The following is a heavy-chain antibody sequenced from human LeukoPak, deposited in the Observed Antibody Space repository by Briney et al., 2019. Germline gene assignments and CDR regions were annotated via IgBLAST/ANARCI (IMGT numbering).Heavy chain of an antibody. D-gene: IGHD5-18*01. V-gene: IGHV3-43*02. J-gene: IGHJ6*02. CDR2: ISEDGGST. CDR1: GFTFDDYA. Sequence: PGGSLRLSCAASGFTFDDYAMHWVRQAPGKGLEWVSLISEDGGSTYYADSVKGRFTISRDNSKNSLYLQMNSLRTEDTALYYCAKDLIEWIHQKDLGMDVWGQGTTVTVSS. CDR3: AKDLIEWIHQKDLGMDV.